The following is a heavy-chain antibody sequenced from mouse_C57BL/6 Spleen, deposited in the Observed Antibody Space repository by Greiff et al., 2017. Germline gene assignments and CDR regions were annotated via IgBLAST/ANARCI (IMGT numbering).Heavy chain of an antibody. CDR1: GYTFTSYW. D-gene: IGHD2-2*01. Sequence: QVQLQQPGAELVKPGASVKLSCKASGYTFTSYWMHWVKQRPGQGLAWIGMIHPNSGSTNYNEKFKSKATLTVDKSSSTAYMQLSSLTSEDSAVYYCATLYYGYDGGDYWGQGTTLTVSS. V-gene: IGHV1-64*01. J-gene: IGHJ2*01. CDR2: IHPNSGST. CDR3: ATLYYGYDGGDY.